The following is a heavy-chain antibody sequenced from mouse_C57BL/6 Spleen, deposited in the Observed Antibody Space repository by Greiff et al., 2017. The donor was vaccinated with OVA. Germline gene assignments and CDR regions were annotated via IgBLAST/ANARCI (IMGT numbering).Heavy chain of an antibody. J-gene: IGHJ2*01. D-gene: IGHD2-1*01. CDR3: ARHYGNYLDY. CDR1: GFTFSDYY. CDR2: ISNGGGST. Sequence: DVKLVESGGGLVQPGGSLKLSCAASGFTFSDYYMYWVRQTPEKRLEWVAYISNGGGSTYYPDTVKGRFTISRDNAKNTLYLQMSRLKSEDTAMYYCARHYGNYLDYWGQGTTLTVSS. V-gene: IGHV5-12*01.